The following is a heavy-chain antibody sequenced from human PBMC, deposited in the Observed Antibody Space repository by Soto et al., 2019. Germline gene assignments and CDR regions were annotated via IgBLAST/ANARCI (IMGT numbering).Heavy chain of an antibody. J-gene: IGHJ4*02. CDR3: ASVVGYSSSSAFDY. Sequence: SVKVSCKASGGTFSSYAISCVLQSPGQGLEWMGGIIPIFGTANYAQKFQGRVTITADKSTSTAYMELSSLRSEDTAVYYCASVVGYSSSSAFDYWGQGTLVTVSS. D-gene: IGHD6-13*01. CDR2: IIPIFGTA. V-gene: IGHV1-69*06. CDR1: GGTFSSYA.